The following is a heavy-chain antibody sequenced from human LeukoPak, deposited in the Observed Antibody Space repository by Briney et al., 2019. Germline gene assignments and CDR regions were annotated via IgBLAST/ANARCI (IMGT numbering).Heavy chain of an antibody. CDR1: GCTFTSYY. J-gene: IGHJ3*02. CDR3: ARLGKLRITIFGVVTEDAFDI. D-gene: IGHD3-3*01. CDR2: INPSGGST. Sequence: ASEKVSCKASGCTFTSYYMHWVRQAPGQGLEWMGIINPSGGSTSYAQKFQGRVTMTRDMSTSTVYMELSSLRSEDTAVYYCARLGKLRITIFGVVTEDAFDIWGQGTMVTVSS. V-gene: IGHV1-46*01.